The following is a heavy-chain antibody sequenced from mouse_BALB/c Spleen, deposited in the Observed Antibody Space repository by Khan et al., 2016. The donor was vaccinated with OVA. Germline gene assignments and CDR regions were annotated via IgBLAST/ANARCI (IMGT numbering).Heavy chain of an antibody. Sequence: QVQLKQSGPGLVALSQSLSSTCTVSGFSLSRYNIHWVRQPPGKGLEWLGVIWGGGGTDYNSTLKSRLSISKDNSKSQVFLKMNSLQTDDTAMYYCARAYYRYDGYYAMDYWGQGTSVTVSS. CDR2: IWGGGGT. CDR3: ARAYYRYDGYYAMDY. D-gene: IGHD2-14*01. J-gene: IGHJ4*01. CDR1: GFSLSRYN. V-gene: IGHV2-6-4*01.